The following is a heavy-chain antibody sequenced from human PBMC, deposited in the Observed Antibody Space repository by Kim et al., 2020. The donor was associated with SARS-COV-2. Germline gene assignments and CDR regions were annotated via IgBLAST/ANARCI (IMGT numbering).Heavy chain of an antibody. CDR3: ASGFPGIAAADTNPFPFDL. V-gene: IGHV4-34*01. Sequence: SETLSLTCAVYGGSFSGYYWSWIRQPPGKGLEWIGEINHSGSTNYNPSLKSRVTISVDTSKNQFSLKLSSVTAADTAVYYCASGFPGIAAADTNPFPFDLWGRGTLVTVSS. CDR2: INHSGST. J-gene: IGHJ2*01. CDR1: GGSFSGYY. D-gene: IGHD6-13*01.